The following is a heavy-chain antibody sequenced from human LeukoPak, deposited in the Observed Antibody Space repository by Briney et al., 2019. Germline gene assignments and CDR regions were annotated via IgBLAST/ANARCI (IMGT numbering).Heavy chain of an antibody. V-gene: IGHV3-21*01. Sequence: GGSLRLSCAASGFTFSSYSMNWVRQAPGKGLVWVSSISSSSSYIYYADSVKGRFTISRDNAKNSLYLQMNSLRAEDTAVYYCARGDPLWFGELGFDYWGQGTLVTVSS. J-gene: IGHJ4*02. D-gene: IGHD3-10*01. CDR3: ARGDPLWFGELGFDY. CDR2: ISSSSSYI. CDR1: GFTFSSYS.